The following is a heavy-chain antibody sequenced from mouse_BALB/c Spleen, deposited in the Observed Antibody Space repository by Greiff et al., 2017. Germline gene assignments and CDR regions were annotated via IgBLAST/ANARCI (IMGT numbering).Heavy chain of an antibody. CDR3: ARDGYRYWYFDV. D-gene: IGHD2-14*01. V-gene: IGHV5-6-3*01. CDR2: INSNGGST. CDR1: GFTFSSYG. J-gene: IGHJ1*01. Sequence: DVKLVESGGGLVQPGGSLKLSCAASGFTFSSYGMSWVRQTPDKRLELVATINSNGGSTYYPDSVKGRFTISRDNAKNTLYLQMSSLKSEDTAMYYCARDGYRYWYFDVWGAGTTVTVSS.